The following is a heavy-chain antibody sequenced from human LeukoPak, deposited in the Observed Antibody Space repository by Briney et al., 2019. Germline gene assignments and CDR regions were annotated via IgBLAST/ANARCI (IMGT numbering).Heavy chain of an antibody. J-gene: IGHJ5*02. CDR2: LYRGGDT. D-gene: IGHD4-17*01. CDR1: GFTVSSNY. CDR3: ARDSYGDHEGVRWFDP. Sequence: WGSLCLSCAASGFTVSSNYLSWDRQPQGQGQERVAVLYRGGDTYYADSVQGRFTTPRHNSKNTLYLQMNSLRTEDTAIYYCARDSYGDHEGVRWFDPWGQGTLVTVSS. V-gene: IGHV3-66*01.